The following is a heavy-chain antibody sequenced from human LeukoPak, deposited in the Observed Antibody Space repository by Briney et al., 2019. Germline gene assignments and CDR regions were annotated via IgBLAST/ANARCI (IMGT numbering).Heavy chain of an antibody. D-gene: IGHD3-16*01. Sequence: PSQTLSLTCTVPGGSISSGEYNWSWIRQAQGKGLEWIVYIYHKGSTYDNASLKSRVTISVDTSKNQSSQKLSSVTAADTAVYYCARVGVSSFHDTFDLWGQGTMVTVSS. V-gene: IGHV4-30-4*01. CDR2: IYHKGST. CDR1: GGSISSGEYN. J-gene: IGHJ3*01. CDR3: ARVGVSSFHDTFDL.